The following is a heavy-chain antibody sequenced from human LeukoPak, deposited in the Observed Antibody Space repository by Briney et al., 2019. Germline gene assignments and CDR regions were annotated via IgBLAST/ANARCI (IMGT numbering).Heavy chain of an antibody. D-gene: IGHD5-12*01. CDR3: ARDIGAPAYYYYGMDV. V-gene: IGHV4-4*02. CDR2: IYHSGST. Sequence: SETLSLTCAVSGGSISSSNWWSWVRQPPGKGLEWIGEIYHSGSTNYNPSLKSRVTISVDKSKNQFSLKLSSVTAADTAVYYWARDIGAPAYYYYGMDVRGQGTTVTVSS. J-gene: IGHJ6*02. CDR1: GGSISSSNW.